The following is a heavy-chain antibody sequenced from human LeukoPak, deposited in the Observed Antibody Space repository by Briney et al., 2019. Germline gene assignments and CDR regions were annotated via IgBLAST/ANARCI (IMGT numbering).Heavy chain of an antibody. Sequence: SETLSLTCTVSGGSISSSSYYWGWIRQPPGKGLEWIGSIYYSGSTYYNPSLKSRVTISVDTSKNQFSLKLSSVTAADTAVYYCARSDIVATIPFDYWGRGTLLTVSS. J-gene: IGHJ4*02. CDR3: ARSDIVATIPFDY. D-gene: IGHD5-12*01. V-gene: IGHV4-39*01. CDR1: GGSISSSSYY. CDR2: IYYSGST.